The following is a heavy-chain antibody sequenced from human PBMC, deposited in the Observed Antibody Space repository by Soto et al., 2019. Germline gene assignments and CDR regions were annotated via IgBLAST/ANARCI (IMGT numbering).Heavy chain of an antibody. V-gene: IGHV3-23*01. CDR1: GFTFSSYA. J-gene: IGHJ1*01. Sequence: EVQLLESGGGLVQPGGSLRLSCAASGFTFSSYAMSWVRQAPGKGLEWVSDISGSGGSTYYADSVKGLFTIARNNSQNTLYLQMNSLRAEDTAVYYCANWGDYGDYSEYFQHWGQGTLVTVSS. CDR3: ANWGDYGDYSEYFQH. CDR2: ISGSGGST. D-gene: IGHD4-17*01.